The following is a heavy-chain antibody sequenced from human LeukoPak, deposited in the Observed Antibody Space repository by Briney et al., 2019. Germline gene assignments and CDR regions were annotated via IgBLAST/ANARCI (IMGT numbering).Heavy chain of an antibody. CDR2: IYYSGNT. CDR3: ARIFDTVFDY. J-gene: IGHJ4*02. D-gene: IGHD3-3*01. CDR1: GGSISSSSYY. Sequence: PSETLSLTCTVSGGSISSSSYYWGWIRQPPGKGLEWIGSIYYSGNTYYNPSLKSRVTISVDTSKNQFSLKLSSETAADTAVYYCARIFDTVFDYWGQGTLVTVSS. V-gene: IGHV4-39*01.